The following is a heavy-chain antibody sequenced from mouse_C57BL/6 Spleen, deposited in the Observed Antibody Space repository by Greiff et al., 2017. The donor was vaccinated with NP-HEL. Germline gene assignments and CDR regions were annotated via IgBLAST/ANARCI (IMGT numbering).Heavy chain of an antibody. V-gene: IGHV1-72*01. Sequence: QVHVKQPGAELVKPGASVKLSCKASGYTFTSFWMHWVKQRPGRGLEWIGRIDPNSGGTKYNEKFKSKATLTVDKPSSTAYMQLSSLTSEDSAVYYCARRGGIYDYDVNYFDYWGQGTTLTVSS. CDR2: IDPNSGGT. CDR3: ARRGGIYDYDVNYFDY. D-gene: IGHD2-4*01. CDR1: GYTFTSFW. J-gene: IGHJ2*01.